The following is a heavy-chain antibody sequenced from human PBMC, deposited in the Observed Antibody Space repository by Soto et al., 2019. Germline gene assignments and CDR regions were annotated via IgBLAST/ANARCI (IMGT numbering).Heavy chain of an antibody. Sequence: QVQLVQSGAEVKKPGASVKVSCKTSGYTFTSNDINWVRQATGQGLEWMGWMNPNSGDTGYAQEFQGRVTMTRDTSTSTAYMELTSLRSEDTAVYFCARTYCSGGSCYYFDYWGQGSLVAVSS. J-gene: IGHJ4*02. D-gene: IGHD2-15*01. CDR1: GYTFTSND. CDR3: ARTYCSGGSCYYFDY. V-gene: IGHV1-8*01. CDR2: MNPNSGDT.